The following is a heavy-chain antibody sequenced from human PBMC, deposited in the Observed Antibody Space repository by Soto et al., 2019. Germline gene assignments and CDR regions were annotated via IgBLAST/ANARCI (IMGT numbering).Heavy chain of an antibody. CDR1: GGSFSGYY. CDR3: ARYGSAAAGTSDY. D-gene: IGHD6-13*01. CDR2: INHSGST. Sequence: SETLSLTCAVYGGSFSGYYWSWIRQPPGKGLEWIGEINHSGSTNYNPSLKSRVTISVDTSKNQFSLKLSSVTAADTAVYYCARYGSAAAGTSDYWGQGTLVTVSS. J-gene: IGHJ4*02. V-gene: IGHV4-34*01.